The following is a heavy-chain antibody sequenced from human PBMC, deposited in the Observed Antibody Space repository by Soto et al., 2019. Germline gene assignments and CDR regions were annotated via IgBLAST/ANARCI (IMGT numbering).Heavy chain of an antibody. D-gene: IGHD1-1*01. V-gene: IGHV3-33*01. Sequence: QVQLVESGGGVVQPGRSLRLSCAASGFTFSNYGMHWVRQAPGKGLEWAAVIWYDGSEKYYADSVKGRFTISRDNCKNTLCLKMNSLRVEDTAVYYCARQSLGNIRLRVFDYWGQGALVTVSS. CDR1: GFTFSNYG. CDR3: ARQSLGNIRLRVFDY. J-gene: IGHJ4*02. CDR2: IWYDGSEK.